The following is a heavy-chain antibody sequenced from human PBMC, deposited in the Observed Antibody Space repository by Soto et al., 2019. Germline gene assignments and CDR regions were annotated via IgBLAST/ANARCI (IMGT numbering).Heavy chain of an antibody. Sequence: QVQLVQSGAEVKKPGSSVKVSCKASGGTFSSYAISWVRQAPGQGLEWMGGIIPIFGTANYAQKFQGRVTITADESTSPAYMELSSLRSEDTAVYYCATQHSTYYYDSSGYPPLPGWFDPWGQGTLVTVSS. V-gene: IGHV1-69*01. CDR2: IIPIFGTA. J-gene: IGHJ5*02. D-gene: IGHD3-22*01. CDR3: ATQHSTYYYDSSGYPPLPGWFDP. CDR1: GGTFSSYA.